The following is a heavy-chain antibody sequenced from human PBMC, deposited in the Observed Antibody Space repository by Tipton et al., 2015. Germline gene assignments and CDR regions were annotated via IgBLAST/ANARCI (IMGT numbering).Heavy chain of an antibody. V-gene: IGHV4-59*12. CDR1: GGSISNYY. CDR2: ISYSGSP. CDR3: ARGHYASGWYSHYFDL. J-gene: IGHJ2*01. D-gene: IGHD6-19*01. Sequence: LRLSCTVSGGSISNYYWNWIRQPPGKGLEWIGYISYSGSPNYNPSLRSRVTISVDAPKNQFSLQLSSITAADTAVYYCARGHYASGWYSHYFDLWGRGSLVTVSS.